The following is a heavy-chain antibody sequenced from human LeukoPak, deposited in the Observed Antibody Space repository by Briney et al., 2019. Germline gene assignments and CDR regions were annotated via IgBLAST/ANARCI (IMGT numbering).Heavy chain of an antibody. D-gene: IGHD2-2*02. CDR2: INHSGST. CDR3: AQVNFCSSTSCYKALWFDP. V-gene: IGHV4-34*01. J-gene: IGHJ5*02. Sequence: SETLSLTCAVYGGSFSGYYWSWIRQPPGKGLEWIGEINHSGSTNYNPSLKSRVTISVDTSKNQFSLKLSSVTAADTAVYYCAQVNFCSSTSCYKALWFDPWGQGTLDTVSS. CDR1: GGSFSGYY.